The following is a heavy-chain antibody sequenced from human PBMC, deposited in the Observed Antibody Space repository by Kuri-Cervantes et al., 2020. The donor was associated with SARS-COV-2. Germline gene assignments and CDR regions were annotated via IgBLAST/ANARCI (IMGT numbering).Heavy chain of an antibody. V-gene: IGHV4-34*01. CDR2: INHSGST. D-gene: IGHD6-6*01. CDR3: ARGPPSSIAARRVSFDY. J-gene: IGHJ4*02. CDR1: GGSFSGYY. Sequence: GSLRLSCAVYGGSFSGYYWSWIRQPPGKGLEWIGEINHSGSTNYNPSLKSRVTIPVDTSKNQFSLKLSSVTAADTAVYYCARGPPSSIAARRVSFDYWGQGTLVTVSS.